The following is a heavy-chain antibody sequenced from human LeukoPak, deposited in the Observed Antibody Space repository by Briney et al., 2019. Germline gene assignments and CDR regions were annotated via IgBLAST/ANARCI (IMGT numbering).Heavy chain of an antibody. CDR2: IYPGDSDT. V-gene: IGHV5-51*01. J-gene: IGHJ4*02. CDR3: ARLTSSSWTSHFDY. CDR1: GYSFTGYW. D-gene: IGHD6-13*01. Sequence: HGESLRISCKGSGYSFTGYWIGWVRQMPGKGLEWMGIIYPGDSDTRYSPSFQGQVTISADKSISTAYLQWSSLKASDTAMYYCARLTSSSWTSHFDYWGQGTLVTVSS.